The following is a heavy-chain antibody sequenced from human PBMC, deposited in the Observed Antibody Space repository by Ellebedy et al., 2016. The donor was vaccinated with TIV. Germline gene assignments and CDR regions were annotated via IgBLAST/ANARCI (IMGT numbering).Heavy chain of an antibody. CDR3: AKDRLTVVTANAFDI. J-gene: IGHJ3*02. Sequence: ASVKVSCKVSGYTLTELSMHWVRQAPGKGLEWMGGFDPEDGETIYAQKFQGRVTMTEDTSTDTAYMELNSLRAEDTAVYYCAKDRLTVVTANAFDIWGQGTMVTVSS. CDR2: FDPEDGET. V-gene: IGHV1-24*01. D-gene: IGHD2-21*02. CDR1: GYTLTELS.